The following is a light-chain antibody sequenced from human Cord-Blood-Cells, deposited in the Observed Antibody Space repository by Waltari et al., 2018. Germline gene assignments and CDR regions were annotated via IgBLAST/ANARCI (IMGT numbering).Light chain of an antibody. J-gene: IGKJ1*01. Sequence: DIQMTQSPSTLSASVGDRVTITCRASQSISSWLAWYQQKPGKAPKLLIYQASSLESWVPSRCSGSGSGTEFTLTISSLHPDDFATDYCQQYNSYWTFGQGTKVEIK. CDR2: QAS. CDR1: QSISSW. CDR3: QQYNSYWT. V-gene: IGKV1-5*03.